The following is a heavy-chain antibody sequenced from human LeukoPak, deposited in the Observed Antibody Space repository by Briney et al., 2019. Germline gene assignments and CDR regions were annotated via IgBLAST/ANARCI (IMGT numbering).Heavy chain of an antibody. Sequence: SETLSLTCTVSGGSISSYYWSWIRQPPGKGLEWIEYIYYSGSTNYNPSLKSRVTISVDTSKNQFSLKLSSVTAADTAVYYCARTMVRGVPLYYYYYYYMDVWGKGTTVTISS. D-gene: IGHD3-10*01. V-gene: IGHV4-59*01. CDR1: GGSISSYY. CDR3: ARTMVRGVPLYYYYYYYMDV. CDR2: IYYSGST. J-gene: IGHJ6*03.